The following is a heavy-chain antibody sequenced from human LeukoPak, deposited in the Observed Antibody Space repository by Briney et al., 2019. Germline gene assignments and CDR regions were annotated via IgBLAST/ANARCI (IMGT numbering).Heavy chain of an antibody. CDR1: GFSFTNAW. V-gene: IGHV3-15*01. CDR2: IKSKTDGGAA. J-gene: IGHJ4*02. Sequence: GGSRRLSCAASGFSFTNAWMSWVRQPPGEGLEWVGRIKSKTDGGAADYAAPVKGRFSISRDDSKNTLYLQMNSLKTEDTAVYYCTTDPGDYEDYWGQGTLVTVSS. CDR3: TTDPGDYEDY. D-gene: IGHD4-17*01.